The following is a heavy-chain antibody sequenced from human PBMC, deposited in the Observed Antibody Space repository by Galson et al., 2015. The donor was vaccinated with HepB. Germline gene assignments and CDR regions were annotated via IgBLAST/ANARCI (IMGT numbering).Heavy chain of an antibody. D-gene: IGHD3-16*01. V-gene: IGHV3-21*01. J-gene: IGHJ4*02. CDR2: ISSSSTYM. CDR3: ARGFDYALTYIDY. Sequence: SLRLSCAASGFTLSTYNMNWVRQAPGKGLEWVSSISSSSTYMSYADSVKGRFTISGDNSNKKLFLQMNNLRVEDTAIYYCARGFDYALTYIDYWGQGALVTVSS. CDR1: GFTLSTYN.